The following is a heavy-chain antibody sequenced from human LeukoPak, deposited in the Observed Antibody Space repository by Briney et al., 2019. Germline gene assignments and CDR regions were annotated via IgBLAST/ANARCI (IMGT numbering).Heavy chain of an antibody. V-gene: IGHV4-61*02. J-gene: IGHJ5*02. D-gene: IGHD3-10*01. Sequence: SQTLSLTCTVSGGSISSGSYYWSWIRQPAGKGLEWIGRIYTSGSTNYNPSLKSRVTISVDTSKNQFSLKLSSVTAADTAVYYCARDREDRSNWFDPWGQGTLVTVSS. CDR1: GGSISSGSYY. CDR2: IYTSGST. CDR3: ARDREDRSNWFDP.